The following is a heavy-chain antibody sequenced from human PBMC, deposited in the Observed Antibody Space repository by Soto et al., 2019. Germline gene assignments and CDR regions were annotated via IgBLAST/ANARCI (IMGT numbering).Heavy chain of an antibody. CDR1: GFTFSSYA. Sequence: QVQLVESGGGVVQPGRSLRLSCAASGFTFSSYAMHWVRQAPGKGLEWVAVISYDGSNKYYADSVKGRFTISRDNSKNTLYLQMNSLGAEDTAVYYCAKEPGIAVAGDDYWGQGTLVTVSS. V-gene: IGHV3-30-3*01. CDR2: ISYDGSNK. D-gene: IGHD6-19*01. CDR3: AKEPGIAVAGDDY. J-gene: IGHJ4*02.